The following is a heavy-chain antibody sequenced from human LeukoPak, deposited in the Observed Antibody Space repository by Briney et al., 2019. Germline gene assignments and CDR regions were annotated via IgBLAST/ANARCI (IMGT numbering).Heavy chain of an antibody. J-gene: IGHJ6*03. CDR1: GGSISSYY. CDR3: ARRPPIYSGIYQYHYYMDV. D-gene: IGHD3-16*02. V-gene: IGHV4-59*08. CDR2: IYYSGST. Sequence: SETLSLTCTVSGGSISSYYWSWIRQPPGKGLEWIGYIYYSGSTNYNPSLKSRVTISVDTSKNQFSLKLSSVTVADTAVYYCARRPPIYSGIYQYHYYMDVWGKGTTVTVSS.